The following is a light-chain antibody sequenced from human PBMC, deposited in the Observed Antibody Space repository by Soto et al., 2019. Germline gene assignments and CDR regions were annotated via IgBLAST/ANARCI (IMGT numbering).Light chain of an antibody. V-gene: IGKV3-20*01. J-gene: IGKJ1*01. Sequence: ETVLTQSPGTLSLSPGERATLSCRASQSVSSKYLAWYQQKPGQAPRLLIYGASTRATGIPDRFSGSGSGTDFTLTISRLEPEDFAGYYCQQFGRSPPSWTFGQGTKVEIK. CDR3: QQFGRSPPSWT. CDR1: QSVSSKY. CDR2: GAS.